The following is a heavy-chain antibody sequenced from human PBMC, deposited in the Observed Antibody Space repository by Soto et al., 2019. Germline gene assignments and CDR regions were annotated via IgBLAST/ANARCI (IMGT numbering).Heavy chain of an antibody. CDR1: GFSLSSSGVG. CDR2: IYWDDDK. Sequence: QITLKESGPPLVKPTQTLTLTCTFSGFSLSSSGVGVGWIRQPPGKAPEWLALIYWDDDKRYSPSLKSRLTITKDTSKNQVVLIMTNMDPVDTATYYCAHRRPWYFDLWGRGTLVTVSS. CDR3: AHRRPWYFDL. J-gene: IGHJ2*01. V-gene: IGHV2-5*02.